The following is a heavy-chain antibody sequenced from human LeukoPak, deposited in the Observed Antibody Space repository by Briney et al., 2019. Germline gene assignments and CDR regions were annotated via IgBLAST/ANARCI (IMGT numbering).Heavy chain of an antibody. V-gene: IGHV3-23*01. CDR3: AKDLWKADY. CDR2: LSGSGATT. Sequence: GGSLRLSCAVSGFTFSTYGMSWVRQAPGKGLEWVSALSGSGATTYYADSVKGRFTISRDNFKNTLYLQMNSLRADDTAVYYCAKDLWKADYWGQGTLVTVSS. CDR1: GFTFSTYG. D-gene: IGHD3-3*01. J-gene: IGHJ4*02.